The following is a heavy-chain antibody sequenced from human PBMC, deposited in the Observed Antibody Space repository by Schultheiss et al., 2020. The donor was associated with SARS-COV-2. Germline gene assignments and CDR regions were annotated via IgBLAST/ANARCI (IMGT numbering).Heavy chain of an antibody. CDR1: GFPFNTYA. J-gene: IGHJ4*02. CDR2: ISATGDIR. D-gene: IGHD1-1*01. CDR3: AKDQLGYDWNDVPPYYFDY. Sequence: GESLKISCAGSGFPFNTYAMAWVRQLSGGGLQWVSSISATGDIRYYADSVKGRFTISRDNSKNTLFLQMNRLRVEDTALYYCAKDQLGYDWNDVPPYYFDYWGQGILVTVAS. V-gene: IGHV3-23*01.